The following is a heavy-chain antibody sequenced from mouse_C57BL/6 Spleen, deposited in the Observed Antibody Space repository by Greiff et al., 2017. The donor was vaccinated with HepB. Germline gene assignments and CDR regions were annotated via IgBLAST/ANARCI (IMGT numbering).Heavy chain of an antibody. CDR2: IYPGDGDT. Sequence: QVQLQQSGPELVKPGASVKISCKASGYAFSSSWMNWVKQRPGKGLEWIGRIYPGDGDTNYNGKFKGKATLTADKSSSTAYMQLSSLTSEDSAVYCCARKGHEGWYCEVWGTGTTVTVSS. CDR3: ARKGHEGWYCEV. J-gene: IGHJ1*03. CDR1: GYAFSSSW. V-gene: IGHV1-82*01.